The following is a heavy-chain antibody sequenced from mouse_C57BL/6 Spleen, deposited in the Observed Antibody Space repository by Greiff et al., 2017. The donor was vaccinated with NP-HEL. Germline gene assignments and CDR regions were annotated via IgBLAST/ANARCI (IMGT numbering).Heavy chain of an antibody. CDR2: IDPEDGET. CDR1: GFNIKDYY. J-gene: IGHJ1*03. CDR3: ARKQTGGYFDV. V-gene: IGHV14-2*01. Sequence: EVQLQQSGAELVKPGASVKLSCTASGFNIKDYYMHWVKQRTEQGLEWIGRIDPEDGETKYAPNFQGKATITADTSSNTAYLQLSSLTSADTAVYYCARKQTGGYFDVWGTGTTVTVSS.